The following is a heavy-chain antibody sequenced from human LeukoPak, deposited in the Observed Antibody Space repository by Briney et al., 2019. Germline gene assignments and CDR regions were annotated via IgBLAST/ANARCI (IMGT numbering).Heavy chain of an antibody. Sequence: GGSLRLSCAASGFTFASYAMYWVRQAPGRGLEWVASISYDGRDKYYVDSVKGRFFISKDSSMSTLYLDMNSLRPEDTALYYCVRDLYSRSPYFDVWGQGTLVTVSS. CDR2: ISYDGRDK. CDR1: GFTFASYA. CDR3: VRDLYSRSPYFDV. J-gene: IGHJ4*02. V-gene: IGHV3-30*03. D-gene: IGHD2-21*01.